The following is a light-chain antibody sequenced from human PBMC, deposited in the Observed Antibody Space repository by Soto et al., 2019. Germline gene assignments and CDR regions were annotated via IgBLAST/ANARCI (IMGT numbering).Light chain of an antibody. CDR3: QHYNSSSEA. Sequence: DIQMTQSPSTLSGSVGDRVTITCRDSQTISSWLAWYQQKXGKAPKXXIYKASTLKSGVPSRFSGSGSGTDFTRTISSLQADDFATYYCQHYNSSSEAFSQGTKVDIK. J-gene: IGKJ1*01. CDR1: QTISSW. CDR2: KAS. V-gene: IGKV1-5*03.